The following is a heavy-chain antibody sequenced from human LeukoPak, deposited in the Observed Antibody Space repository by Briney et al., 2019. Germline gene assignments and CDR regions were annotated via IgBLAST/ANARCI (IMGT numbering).Heavy chain of an antibody. CDR1: GFTFSSYW. V-gene: IGHV3-7*01. J-gene: IGHJ5*02. D-gene: IGHD3-22*01. Sequence: GGSLRLSRAASGFTFSSYWMSWVRQAPGKGLEWVANIKQDGSEKYYVGSVKGRFTISRDKAKNSLYLQMNSLRAEDTAVYYCARVGSRYDSSGYYYFNWFDPWGQGTLVTVSS. CDR2: IKQDGSEK. CDR3: ARVGSRYDSSGYYYFNWFDP.